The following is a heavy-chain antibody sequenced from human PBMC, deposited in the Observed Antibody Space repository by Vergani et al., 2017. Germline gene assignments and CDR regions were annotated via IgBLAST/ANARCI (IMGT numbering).Heavy chain of an antibody. V-gene: IGHV3-48*03. D-gene: IGHD6-19*01. CDR1: GFTFSSYE. Sequence: EVQLVESGGGLVQPGGSLRLSCAASGFTFSSYEMNWVRQAPGKGLEWVSYISSSGSTIYYADSVKGRFTISSDNAKNSLYLQMNSLRAEDTAVYYCARGAVAGINFDYWGQGTLVTVSS. J-gene: IGHJ4*02. CDR2: ISSSGSTI. CDR3: ARGAVAGINFDY.